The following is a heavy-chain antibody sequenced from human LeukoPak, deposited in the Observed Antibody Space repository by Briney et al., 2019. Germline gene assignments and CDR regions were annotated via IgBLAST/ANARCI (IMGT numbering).Heavy chain of an antibody. CDR3: ANGPHYNILTGYYKVRSHLDY. CDR2: IRYDGNIK. V-gene: IGHV3-30*02. Sequence: GGSLRLSCAASGFSFSSYGMHWVRQAPGKGLEWVAFIRYDGNIKHYADSVKGRFTISRDNSKSTLYLQMNSLSPEDTAVYYCANGPHYNILTGYYKVRSHLDYWGQGTLVTVSS. J-gene: IGHJ4*02. D-gene: IGHD3-9*01. CDR1: GFSFSSYG.